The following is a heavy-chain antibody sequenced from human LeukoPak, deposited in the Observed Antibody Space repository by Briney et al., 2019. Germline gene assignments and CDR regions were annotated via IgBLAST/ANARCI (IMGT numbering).Heavy chain of an antibody. CDR3: AKVFEQLPAFDI. CDR1: GFTVSSKY. CDR2: IYSDDET. V-gene: IGHV3-53*01. Sequence: GGSLRLSCAASGFTVSSKYMTWVRQAPGKGLEWVTIIYSDDETYYADSVKGRFTISRDNSKNTLYLQMNSLRAEDTAVYYCAKVFEQLPAFDIWGQGTMVTVSS. D-gene: IGHD6-13*01. J-gene: IGHJ3*02.